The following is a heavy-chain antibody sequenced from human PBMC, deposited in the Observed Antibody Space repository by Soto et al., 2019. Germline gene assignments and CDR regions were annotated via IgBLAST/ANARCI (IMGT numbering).Heavy chain of an antibody. CDR1: GGSISSGDYY. Sequence: QVQLQESGPGLVKPSQTLSLTCTVSGGSISSGDYYWSWIRQPPGKGLEWIGYIYSSGSTYYNPSLKCRVTISVDTPKNQFSLRLSSVTAADTAVYYCARATIVLVPAAMVSHWFDPWGQGTLVTVSS. D-gene: IGHD2-2*01. J-gene: IGHJ5*02. CDR3: ARATIVLVPAAMVSHWFDP. CDR2: IYSSGST. V-gene: IGHV4-30-4*01.